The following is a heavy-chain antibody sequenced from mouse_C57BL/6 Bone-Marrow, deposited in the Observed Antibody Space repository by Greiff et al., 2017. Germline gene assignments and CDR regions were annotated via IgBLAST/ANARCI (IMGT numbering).Heavy chain of an antibody. CDR3: ARTGGLGLYAMDY. Sequence: QVQLKQPGAELVRPGSSVKLSCKASGYTFTSYWMDWVKQRPGQGLEWIGNIYPSDSETHYNQKFKDKATLTVDKSSSTAYMQLSSLTAEDSAVYYCARTGGLGLYAMDYWGQGTSVTVSS. CDR2: IYPSDSET. J-gene: IGHJ4*01. CDR1: GYTFTSYW. D-gene: IGHD3-3*01. V-gene: IGHV1-61*01.